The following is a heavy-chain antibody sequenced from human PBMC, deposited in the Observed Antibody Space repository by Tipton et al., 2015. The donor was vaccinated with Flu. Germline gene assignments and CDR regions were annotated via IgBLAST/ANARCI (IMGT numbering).Heavy chain of an antibody. J-gene: IGHJ4*02. CDR3: ARADNSGYYGWPYYFDY. Sequence: TLSLTCSVSGDSIDSRYYWAWIRQPPGKGLEWIGEIYHSGTPNYNPSLKTRVTISLDKSKNRFSLRLSSVTAADTAVYYCARADNSGYYGWPYYFDYWGQGTLVTVSS. D-gene: IGHD3-22*01. CDR1: GDSIDSRYY. CDR2: IYHSGTP. V-gene: IGHV4-38-2*01.